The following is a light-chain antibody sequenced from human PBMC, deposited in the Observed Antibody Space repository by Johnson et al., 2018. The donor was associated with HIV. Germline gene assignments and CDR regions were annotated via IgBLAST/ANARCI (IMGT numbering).Light chain of an antibody. V-gene: IGLV1-51*01. Sequence: QSVLTQSPSVSAAPGQKVTISCSGSSSNIGNNYVSWYQQLPGTAPKLLIYDNNKRPSGIPDRFSGSKSGTSATLGITGLQTGDDADYYCGTWDIFGVFGTVTKVTFL. CDR3: GTWDIFGV. CDR1: SSNIGNNY. J-gene: IGLJ1*01. CDR2: DNN.